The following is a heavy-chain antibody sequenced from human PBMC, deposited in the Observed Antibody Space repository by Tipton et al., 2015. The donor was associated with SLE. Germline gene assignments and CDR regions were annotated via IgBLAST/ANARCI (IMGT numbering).Heavy chain of an antibody. V-gene: IGHV4-38-2*01. CDR2: IYHSGST. CDR3: ASIQWRGNAFDI. Sequence: TLSLTCAVSGYSISSGYYWGWIRQPPGKGLECIGTIYHSGSTHYNPSLKSRVTISVDTSKNQFSLKLSSVTAADTAVYYCASIQWRGNAFDIWGQGTMVTVSS. J-gene: IGHJ3*02. CDR1: GYSISSGYY. D-gene: IGHD6-19*01.